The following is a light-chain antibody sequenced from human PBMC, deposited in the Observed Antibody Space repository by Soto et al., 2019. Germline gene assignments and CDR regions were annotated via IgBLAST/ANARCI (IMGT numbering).Light chain of an antibody. CDR3: QQYVSSPYT. CDR1: QSVSSSY. Sequence: EIVLTQSPGTLSLSPGERASLSSRASQSVSSSYLAWYQQKPGQAPRLLIYSASNRATGIPGRFSGSGSGTDFTLTISRLEPEDSAVYYCQQYVSSPYTFGQGTKLEIK. V-gene: IGKV3-20*01. J-gene: IGKJ2*01. CDR2: SAS.